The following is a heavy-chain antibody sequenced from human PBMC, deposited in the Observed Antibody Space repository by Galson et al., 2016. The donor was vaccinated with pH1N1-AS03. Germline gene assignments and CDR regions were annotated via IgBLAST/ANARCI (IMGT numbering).Heavy chain of an antibody. V-gene: IGHV4-34*01. CDR2: INHSGST. Sequence: SETLSLTCAVYGGSFNNYYWNRIRQSSGKGLEWVGEINHSGSTDYNPSLKSRVTISVDPSKNQISLNLNSVTAADTAVYYCARGSYSSGWYRGRNAFDIWGQGTMVTVSS. D-gene: IGHD6-19*01. CDR1: GGSFNNYY. J-gene: IGHJ3*02. CDR3: ARGSYSSGWYRGRNAFDI.